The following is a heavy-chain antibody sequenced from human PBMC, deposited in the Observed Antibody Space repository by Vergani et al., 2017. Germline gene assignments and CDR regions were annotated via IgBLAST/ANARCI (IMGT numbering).Heavy chain of an antibody. D-gene: IGHD4-17*01. CDR1: GYTFTDHY. CDR3: AIPQTVTTGGMEV. Sequence: EVQLVQSGAEVKKPGATMKISCKVSGYTFTDHYMHWVKQAPGKGLEWMGLVDPEDGETIYAEKFQGRVTIAADTSTDTAHLELSSLRSEDTAVYYCAIPQTVTTGGMEVWGQGTTVIVSS. V-gene: IGHV1-69-2*01. J-gene: IGHJ6*02. CDR2: VDPEDGET.